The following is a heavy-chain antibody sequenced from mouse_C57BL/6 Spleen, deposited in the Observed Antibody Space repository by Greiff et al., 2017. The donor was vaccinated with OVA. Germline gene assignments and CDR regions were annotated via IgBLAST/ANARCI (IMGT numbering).Heavy chain of an antibody. Sequence: EVQLVESGPGMVKPSQSLSLTCTVTGYSITSGYDWHWIRHFPGNKLEWMGYISYSGSTNYNPSLKSRISITHDTSKNHFFLKLNSVTTEDTATYYCARWASSWYFDVWGTGTTVTVSS. CDR2: ISYSGST. V-gene: IGHV3-1*01. J-gene: IGHJ1*03. CDR1: GYSITSGYD. CDR3: ARWASSWYFDV.